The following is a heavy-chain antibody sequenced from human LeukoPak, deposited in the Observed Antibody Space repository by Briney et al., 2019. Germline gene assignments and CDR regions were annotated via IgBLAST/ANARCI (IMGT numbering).Heavy chain of an antibody. Sequence: KPGGSLRLSCAASGFTFSSYSMNWVRQAPGKGLEWVSSISSSSSSYIYYADSVKGRFTISRDNAKNSLYLEMNSLRAEDTAVYYCAKYCSSTRRAFDIWGQGTMVTVSS. D-gene: IGHD2-2*01. J-gene: IGHJ3*02. V-gene: IGHV3-21*01. CDR2: ISSSSSSYI. CDR1: GFTFSSYS. CDR3: AKYCSSTRRAFDI.